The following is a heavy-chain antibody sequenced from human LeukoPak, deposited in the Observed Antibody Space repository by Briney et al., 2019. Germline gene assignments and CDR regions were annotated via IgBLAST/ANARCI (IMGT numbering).Heavy chain of an antibody. CDR2: INPNNGAT. J-gene: IGHJ3*02. Sequence: ASVKVSCKASGGTFSSYAISWVRQAPGQGLEWMGRINPNNGATNYAPKFQGRVTMTRDASITTFYMDLSRLTSDDTAVYYCAKEIGSWDAFDIWGQGTMVTVSS. D-gene: IGHD2-21*01. CDR3: AKEIGSWDAFDI. CDR1: GGTFSSYA. V-gene: IGHV1-2*06.